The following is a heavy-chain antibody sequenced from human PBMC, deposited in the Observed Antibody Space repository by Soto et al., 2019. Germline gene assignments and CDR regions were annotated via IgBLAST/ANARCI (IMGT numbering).Heavy chain of an antibody. CDR1: VYTLTELS. J-gene: IGHJ3*02. Sequence: ASVKLSWKVSVYTLTELSMHWVRQAPGKGLEWMGGFDPEDGETIYAQKFQGRVTMTEDTSTDTAYMELSSLRSEDTAVYYCATVGYDSSGYSTPGRGAFDIWG. CDR3: ATVGYDSSGYSTPGRGAFDI. D-gene: IGHD3-22*01. CDR2: FDPEDGET. V-gene: IGHV1-24*01.